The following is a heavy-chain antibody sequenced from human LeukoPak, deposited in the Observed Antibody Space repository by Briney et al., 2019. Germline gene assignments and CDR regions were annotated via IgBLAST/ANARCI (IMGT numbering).Heavy chain of an antibody. Sequence: PGGSLRLSCAASGFTVSSIHMSWVRQAPGKGLEWVSVMFSGGTPYYAHSVKGRFTISRDNSKNTLFLQMSSLRAEDTAVYYCTRGISSGSAFDIWGQGTMVTVSS. D-gene: IGHD6-19*01. CDR2: MFSGGTP. CDR3: TRGISSGSAFDI. V-gene: IGHV3-53*01. CDR1: GFTVSSIH. J-gene: IGHJ3*02.